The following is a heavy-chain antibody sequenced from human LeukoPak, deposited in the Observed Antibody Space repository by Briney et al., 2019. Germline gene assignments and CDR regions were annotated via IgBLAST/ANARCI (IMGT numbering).Heavy chain of an antibody. D-gene: IGHD6-13*01. CDR2: IRYDGSNK. Sequence: GGSLRLSCAASGFTFSSYGMHWVRQAPGKGLEWVAFIRYDGSNKYYADSVKGRFTIPRDNSKNTLYLQMNSLRAEDTAVYYCAKDTLAAADYYYYMDVWGKGTTVTISS. V-gene: IGHV3-30*02. J-gene: IGHJ6*03. CDR1: GFTFSSYG. CDR3: AKDTLAAADYYYYMDV.